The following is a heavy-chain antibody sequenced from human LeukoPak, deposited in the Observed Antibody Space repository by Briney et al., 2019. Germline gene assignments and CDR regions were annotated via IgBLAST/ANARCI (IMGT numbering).Heavy chain of an antibody. CDR1: GGLISSSSYY. J-gene: IGHJ4*02. CDR2: FYYSGST. V-gene: IGHV4-39*01. D-gene: IGHD6-19*01. CDR3: ARTAGVAVAGSRQYFDY. Sequence: SDTLSLTCTFSGGLISSSSYYWGWVRQPPEKGLEWIGSFYYSGSTYYHPSLKSRVTISVDTSKNQFSLNLSSVTAADTAVYYCARTAGVAVAGSRQYFDYWGQGTLVTVSS.